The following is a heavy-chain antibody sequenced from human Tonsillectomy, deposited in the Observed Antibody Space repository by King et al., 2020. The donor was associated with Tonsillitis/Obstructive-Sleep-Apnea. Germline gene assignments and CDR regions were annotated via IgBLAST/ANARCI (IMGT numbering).Heavy chain of an antibody. CDR1: GYTFTSYS. CDR2: INPSGGST. CDR3: AGGPTRGYFDY. D-gene: IGHD3-16*01. Sequence: QLVQSGAEVKKPGASVKVSCKASGYTFTSYSMHWLRQAPGQGLEWLGIINPSGGSTSYAQKFQGRVTMTRDTSTTTVYMELSSRRSEDTAVYYCAGGPTRGYFDYWGQGTLVTVSS. J-gene: IGHJ4*02. V-gene: IGHV1-46*01.